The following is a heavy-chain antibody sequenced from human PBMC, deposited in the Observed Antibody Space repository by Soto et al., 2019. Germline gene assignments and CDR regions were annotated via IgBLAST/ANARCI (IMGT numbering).Heavy chain of an antibody. CDR3: ARSFYDSSGYALPDDAFDI. CDR2: IYHSGST. J-gene: IGHJ3*02. V-gene: IGHV4-30-2*01. Sequence: SETLSLTCTVSGGSVNSGGYYWTWIRQHPGKGLEWIGYIYHSGSTYYNPSLKSRVTISVDRSKNQFSLKLSSVTAADTAVYYCARSFYDSSGYALPDDAFDIWGQGTMVTVSS. D-gene: IGHD3-22*01. CDR1: GGSVNSGGYY.